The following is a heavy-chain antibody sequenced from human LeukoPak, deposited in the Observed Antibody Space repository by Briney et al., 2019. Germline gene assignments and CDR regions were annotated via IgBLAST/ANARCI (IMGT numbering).Heavy chain of an antibody. V-gene: IGHV1-69*13. Sequence: SVKVSCKASGYTFTSYGISWVRQAPGQGLEWMGGIIPIFGTANYAQKFQDRVTITADESTSTAYMELSSLRSEDTAVYYCARDLRPYSGYDPYYYYYYGMDVWGQGTTVTVSS. CDR2: IIPIFGTA. J-gene: IGHJ6*02. CDR1: GYTFTSYG. D-gene: IGHD5-12*01. CDR3: ARDLRPYSGYDPYYYYYYGMDV.